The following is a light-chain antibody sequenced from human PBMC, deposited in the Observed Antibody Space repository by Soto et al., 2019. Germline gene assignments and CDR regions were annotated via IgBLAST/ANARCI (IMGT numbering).Light chain of an antibody. CDR1: STDFVSYNR. CDR2: EAS. Sequence: QSALTQPPSVSGSPGQSVTISCTGTSTDFVSYNRVSWYQQPPGTAPKLIIYEASNRPSGVPDRFSGSKSGNTASLTISGLQAADEADYYCSSYTSENTYVFGIGTKVTVL. V-gene: IGLV2-18*02. CDR3: SSYTSENTYV. J-gene: IGLJ1*01.